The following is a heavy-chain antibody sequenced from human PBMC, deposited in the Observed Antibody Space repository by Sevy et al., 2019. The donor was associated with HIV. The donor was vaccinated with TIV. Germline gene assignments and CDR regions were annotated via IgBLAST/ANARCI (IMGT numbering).Heavy chain of an antibody. J-gene: IGHJ4*02. CDR2: FDPEDGET. CDR1: GYTLTQLS. V-gene: IGHV1-24*01. Sequence: ASVKVSCKVSGYTLTQLSMNWVRQAPGKGLEWMGSFDPEDGETIYAQKFQGRVTMTEERTKDTAYMDLSSLKSEDTAVYYCATTKDYYESSGYPFDYWGQGTLVTVSS. CDR3: ATTKDYYESSGYPFDY. D-gene: IGHD3-22*01.